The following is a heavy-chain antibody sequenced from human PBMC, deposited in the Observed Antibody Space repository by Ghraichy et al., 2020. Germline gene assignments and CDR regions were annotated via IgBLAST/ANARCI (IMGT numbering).Heavy chain of an antibody. CDR1: GGSISSYY. CDR3: ARDPYAGYYLGYYYYGMDV. D-gene: IGHD3-9*01. CDR2: IYTSGST. Sequence: SETLSLTCTVSGGSISSYYWSWIRQPAGKGLEWIGRIYTSGSTNYNPSLKSRVTMSVDTSKNQFSLKLSSVTAADTAVYYCARDPYAGYYLGYYYYGMDVWGQGTTVTVSS. V-gene: IGHV4-4*07. J-gene: IGHJ6*02.